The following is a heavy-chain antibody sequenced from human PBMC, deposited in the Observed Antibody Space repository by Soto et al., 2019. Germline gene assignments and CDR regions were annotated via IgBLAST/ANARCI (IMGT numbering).Heavy chain of an antibody. CDR3: ARFNGGFYPSWFDP. CDR2: MYYSGST. J-gene: IGHJ5*02. CDR1: GGSISGYY. V-gene: IGHV4-59*01. D-gene: IGHD3-16*01. Sequence: LSLTCTVSGGSISGYYWSWIRQSPGEGLEWIGYMYYSGSTNYNPSLRSRVTISVDTSKKQFSLELRSVTAADTAVYYCARFNGGFYPSWFDPWGQGTLVTVSS.